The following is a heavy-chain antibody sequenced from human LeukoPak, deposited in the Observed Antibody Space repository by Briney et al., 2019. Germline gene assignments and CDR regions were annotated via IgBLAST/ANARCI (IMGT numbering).Heavy chain of an antibody. J-gene: IGHJ5*02. CDR1: GGSFSSYY. V-gene: IGHV4-59*08. CDR3: ARQYTIFGVALGWFDP. CDR2: IYYSGST. Sequence: PSETLSLTCAVYGGSFSSYYWSWIRQPPGKGLEWIGYIYYSGSTNYNPSLKSRVTISVDTSKNQFSLKLSSVTAADTAVYYCARQYTIFGVALGWFDPWGQGTLVTVSS. D-gene: IGHD3-3*01.